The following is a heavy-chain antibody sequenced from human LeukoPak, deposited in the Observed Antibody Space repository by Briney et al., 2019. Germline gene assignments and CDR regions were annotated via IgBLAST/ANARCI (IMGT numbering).Heavy chain of an antibody. CDR3: ARTSIAAAGRNAFDI. D-gene: IGHD6-13*01. CDR1: GGSISSSRYY. V-gene: IGHV4-39*07. CDR2: IYYSGST. Sequence: KASETLSLTCTVSGGSISSSRYYWGWIRQPPGKGLEWIGSIYYSGSTYNNSSLKSRVTISVDRSKNQFSLKRSSVTAADTAVYYCARTSIAAAGRNAFDIWGQGTMVTVSS. J-gene: IGHJ3*02.